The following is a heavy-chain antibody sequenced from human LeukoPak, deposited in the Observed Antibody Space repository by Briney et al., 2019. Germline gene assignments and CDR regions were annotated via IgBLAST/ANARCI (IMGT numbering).Heavy chain of an antibody. CDR1: GGSISSNY. CDR3: ARDRGWELFDF. D-gene: IGHD1-26*01. J-gene: IGHJ4*02. V-gene: IGHV4-59*01. Sequence: PSETLSLTCTVSGGSISSNYWSWIRQPPGKGLEWIGFIYYSGITNYNPSLKSRVTMSVDTSKNQFSLKLSSVTAADTAVYYCARDRGWELFDFWGQGTLVTVSS. CDR2: IYYSGIT.